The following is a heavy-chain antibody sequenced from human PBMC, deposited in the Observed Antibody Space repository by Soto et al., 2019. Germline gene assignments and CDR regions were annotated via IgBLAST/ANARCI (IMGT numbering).Heavy chain of an antibody. Sequence: QVQLVQSGAEVRKPGASVKVSCEASGYTFTSYDIYWVRQATGQGLEWMGWMNPNTGTSAYAHKFQGRVTMTSDTSIITAHMELSSLRSEDTAVYYCARRSETNGWNGFGADKYYVDFWGQGTLVTVSS. CDR1: GYTFTSYD. V-gene: IGHV1-8*01. CDR2: MNPNTGTS. D-gene: IGHD1-1*01. CDR3: ARRSETNGWNGFGADKYYVDF. J-gene: IGHJ4*02.